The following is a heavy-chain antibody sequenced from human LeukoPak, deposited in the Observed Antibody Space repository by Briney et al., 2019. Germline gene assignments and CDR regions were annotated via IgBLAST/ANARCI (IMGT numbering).Heavy chain of an antibody. CDR3: ARVGIGAARHGYDY. J-gene: IGHJ4*02. V-gene: IGHV3-15*07. CDR1: GFTFSSAW. CDR2: IKSETDGGTT. D-gene: IGHD2-15*01. Sequence: GGSLRLSCAASGFTFSSAWMNWVRQAPGKGLEWVGRIKSETDGGTTDYAAPVKGTFTISRDDSENTLYLHMNSLRAEDTAMYYCARVGIGAARHGYDYWGQGTLVTVSS.